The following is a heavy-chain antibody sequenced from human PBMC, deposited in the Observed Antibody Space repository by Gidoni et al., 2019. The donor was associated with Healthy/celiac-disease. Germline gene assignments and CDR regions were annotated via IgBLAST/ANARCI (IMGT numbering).Heavy chain of an antibody. Sequence: QVTLKESGPVLVKPTETLTLTCTVSGFSLSNARMGVSWIRPPPVKALEWLAHIFSNDEKAYSTSPKSRLTISKDTSKSQVVLTMTNMDLVDTATYDCARILGGSGSYPDWGQGTLVTVSS. CDR3: ARILGGSGSYPD. J-gene: IGHJ4*02. CDR1: GFSLSNARMG. D-gene: IGHD3-10*01. CDR2: IFSNDEK. V-gene: IGHV2-26*01.